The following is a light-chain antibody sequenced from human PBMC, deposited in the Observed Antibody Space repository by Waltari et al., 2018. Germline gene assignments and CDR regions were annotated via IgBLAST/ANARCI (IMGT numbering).Light chain of an antibody. CDR1: QNVRTN. CDR2: GAS. J-gene: IGKJ4*01. CDR3: HQYNEWPPAPT. V-gene: IGKV3-15*01. Sequence: DIVLTQSPATLSVSPGERATLSCRASQNVRTNLAWYQQKVGQAPRLVISGASPRATGVPDRFSGSGSGTDFTLTISNLQSEDVGLYYCHQYNEWPPAPTFGGGTKVEIK.